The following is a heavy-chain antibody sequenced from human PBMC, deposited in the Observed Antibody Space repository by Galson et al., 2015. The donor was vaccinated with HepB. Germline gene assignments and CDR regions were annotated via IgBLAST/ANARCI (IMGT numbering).Heavy chain of an antibody. Sequence: LRLSCAASGFTFSSYAMHWVRQAPGKGLEWVAVISYDGSNKYYADSVKGRFTISRDNSKNTLYLQMNSLRAEDTAVYYCARENQKQIAVAGPYFDYWGQGTLVTVSS. CDR3: ARENQKQIAVAGPYFDY. CDR1: GFTFSSYA. D-gene: IGHD6-19*01. J-gene: IGHJ4*02. CDR2: ISYDGSNK. V-gene: IGHV3-30*04.